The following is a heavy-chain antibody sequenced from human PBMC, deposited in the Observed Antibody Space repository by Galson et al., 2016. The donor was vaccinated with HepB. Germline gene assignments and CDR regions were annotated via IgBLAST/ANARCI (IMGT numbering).Heavy chain of an antibody. CDR1: GGSISSDSW. J-gene: IGHJ4*02. D-gene: IGHD2-2*01. CDR2: IYHTGST. V-gene: IGHV4-4*01. Sequence: ETLSLTCAVSGGSISSDSWWGCVRQPPGKGLEWIGEIYHTGSTNYRASLRGRLTMSLDTSKNQFSLKLTSVTPADTAVYFCARRPPYCSTTSCSFDTWGQGTLITVSS. CDR3: ARRPPYCSTTSCSFDT.